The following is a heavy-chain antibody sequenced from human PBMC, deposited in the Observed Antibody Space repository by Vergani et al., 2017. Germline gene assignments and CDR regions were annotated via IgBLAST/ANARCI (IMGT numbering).Heavy chain of an antibody. CDR3: AKAYGDHEGD. V-gene: IGHV3-30*02. J-gene: IGHJ3*01. D-gene: IGHD4-17*01. Sequence: QVQLVESGGGVVQPGGSLRLSCAASGFTFNNYGMHWVRQAPGKGLEWVAFIRYDGSNEYYTDSVKGRFTISRDNSRNTLYLQMNSLRPEDTALDYCAKAYGDHEGDWGQGTMVTVSS. CDR1: GFTFNNYG. CDR2: IRYDGSNE.